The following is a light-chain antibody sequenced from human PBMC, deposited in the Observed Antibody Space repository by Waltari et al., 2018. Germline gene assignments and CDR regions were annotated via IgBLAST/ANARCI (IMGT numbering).Light chain of an antibody. V-gene: IGLV2-23*01. J-gene: IGLJ3*02. CDR1: SSDVGSYNL. CDR3: CSYAGSSAPRV. CDR2: EGS. Sequence: QSALTQPASVSGSPGQSITISCTGSSSDVGSYNLVSWYQQHPGKAPKLMSYEGSKRPSGVSNRFSGSKSDNTASLTISGLQAEDEAHYYCCSYAGSSAPRVFGGGTKLTVL.